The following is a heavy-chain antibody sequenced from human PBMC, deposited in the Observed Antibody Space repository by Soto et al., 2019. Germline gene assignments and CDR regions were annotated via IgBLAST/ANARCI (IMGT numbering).Heavy chain of an antibody. J-gene: IGHJ6*02. Sequence: SLRLSCGSSGFIFSGSARHCVRQASGRGLEWVGRIRSRANNFATSSAASVKGRFTFSRDDSKNTAYLQMNTLKPEDTAVYYCARGQGAAIGDYYYHGMDVWGQGTTVTVSS. CDR1: GFIFSGSA. D-gene: IGHD2-2*02. CDR2: IRSRANNFAT. CDR3: ARGQGAAIGDYYYHGMDV. V-gene: IGHV3-73*01.